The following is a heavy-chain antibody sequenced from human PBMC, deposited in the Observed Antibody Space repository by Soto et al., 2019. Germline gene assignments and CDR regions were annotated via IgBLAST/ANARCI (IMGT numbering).Heavy chain of an antibody. CDR1: GYTFTSYG. D-gene: IGHD5-12*01. V-gene: IGHV1-18*01. CDR3: ARDRGYSAYGDY. J-gene: IGHJ4*02. Sequence: QVQLVQSGAEVRKPGASVKVSCKASGYTFTSYGIGWVRQAPGQGLEWMGWISAYNGNTNYAQKLQGRVTMTTDTSTSTDYMERRSLRSDDTAVYYCARDRGYSAYGDYWGQGTLVTVSS. CDR2: ISAYNGNT.